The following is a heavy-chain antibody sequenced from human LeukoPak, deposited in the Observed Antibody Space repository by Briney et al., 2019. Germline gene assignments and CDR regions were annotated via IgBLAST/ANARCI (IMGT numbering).Heavy chain of an antibody. D-gene: IGHD2-2*02. CDR3: ATPLDYTRGNWFDP. CDR1: GYTLTELS. CDR2: FDPEDGET. Sequence: ASVKVSCKVSGYTLTELSMHWVRQAPGEGLEWMGGFDPEDGETIYAQKFQGRVTMTEDTSTDTAYMELSSLRSEDTAVYYCATPLDYTRGNWFDPWGQGTLVTVSS. V-gene: IGHV1-24*01. J-gene: IGHJ5*02.